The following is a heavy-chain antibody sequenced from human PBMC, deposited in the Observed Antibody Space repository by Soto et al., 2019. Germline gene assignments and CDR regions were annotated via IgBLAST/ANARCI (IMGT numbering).Heavy chain of an antibody. V-gene: IGHV4-39*01. CDR3: ASGAAAPPNEYFQH. D-gene: IGHD6-13*01. CDR1: GGSISSSSYY. J-gene: IGHJ1*01. CDR2: IYYSGST. Sequence: PSETLSLTCTVSGGSISSSSYYWGWIRQPPGKGLEWIGSIYYSGSTYYNPSLKSRVTISVDTSKNQFSLKLSSVTAADTAVYYCASGAAAPPNEYFQHWGQGTLVTVSS.